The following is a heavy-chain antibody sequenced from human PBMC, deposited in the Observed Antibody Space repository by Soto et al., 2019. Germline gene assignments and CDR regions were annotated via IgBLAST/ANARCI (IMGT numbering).Heavy chain of an antibody. V-gene: IGHV1-69*11. CDR1: GVSWINLA. CDR3: ATSRDDHNSYNFDV. D-gene: IGHD1-1*01. J-gene: IGHJ4*02. CDR2: FIPVVDTA. Sequence: VKRSCTASGVSWINLAMIWFIGVAGQGLEWIGSFIPVVDTAKYAQKLQCRVTITADESTRTAYMELTSLRSEDTAVYYCATSRDDHNSYNFDVWGQGALVTV.